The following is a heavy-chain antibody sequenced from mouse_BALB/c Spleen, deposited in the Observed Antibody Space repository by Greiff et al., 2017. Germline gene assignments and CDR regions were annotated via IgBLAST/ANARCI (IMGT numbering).Heavy chain of an antibody. CDR1: GFSLTDYG. Sequence: QVQLQQSGPGLVAPSQSLSITCTVSGFSLTDYGVSWIRQPPGKGLEWLGVIWGGGSTYYNSALKSRLSISKDNSKSQVLLKMNSLQTDDTAMYYCAKPITTVVADYAMDYWGQGTSVTVSS. J-gene: IGHJ4*01. CDR2: IWGGGST. V-gene: IGHV2-6-5*01. CDR3: AKPITTVVADYAMDY. D-gene: IGHD1-1*01.